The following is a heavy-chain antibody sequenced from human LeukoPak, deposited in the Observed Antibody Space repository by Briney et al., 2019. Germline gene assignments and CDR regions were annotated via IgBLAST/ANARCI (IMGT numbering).Heavy chain of an antibody. CDR3: ARCRGSRPSVDY. CDR2: IRQDGSEE. CDR1: GFTFNSYW. J-gene: IGHJ4*02. D-gene: IGHD1-26*01. Sequence: GGSLRLSCVASGFTFNSYWMTWVRQSPGKGLEWVAHIRQDGSEEYYVDSVKGRFTISRDSANNSLYLQMNSLRVEDTAVYYCARCRGSRPSVDYWGQGTLVTVSS. V-gene: IGHV3-7*04.